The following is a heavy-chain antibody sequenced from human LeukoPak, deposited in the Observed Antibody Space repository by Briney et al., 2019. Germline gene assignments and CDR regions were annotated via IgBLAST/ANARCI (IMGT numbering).Heavy chain of an antibody. Sequence: GASVKVSCKASGYTFTSYYMHWVRQAPGQGLEWMGIINPSGGSTSYAQKLQGRVTMTTDTSTSTAYMELRSLRSDDTAVYYCARSVRVLLWFGELSAGYFDYWGQGTLVTVSS. D-gene: IGHD3-10*01. CDR1: GYTFTSYY. J-gene: IGHJ4*02. CDR3: ARSVRVLLWFGELSAGYFDY. V-gene: IGHV1-46*01. CDR2: INPSGGST.